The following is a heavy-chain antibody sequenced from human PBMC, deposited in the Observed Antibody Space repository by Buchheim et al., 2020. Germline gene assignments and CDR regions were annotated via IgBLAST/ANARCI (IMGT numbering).Heavy chain of an antibody. Sequence: QVQLVESGGGLVKPGGSLRLSCATSGFTFSDYYMSWIRQAPGKGLEWVSYISSSSSYTNYADSVKGRFTISRDNAKNSLYLQMNSLRAEDTAVYYCARDDNSIADGGYYYYGMDVWGQGTT. V-gene: IGHV3-11*06. D-gene: IGHD6-13*01. CDR2: ISSSSSYT. CDR1: GFTFSDYY. J-gene: IGHJ6*02. CDR3: ARDDNSIADGGYYYYGMDV.